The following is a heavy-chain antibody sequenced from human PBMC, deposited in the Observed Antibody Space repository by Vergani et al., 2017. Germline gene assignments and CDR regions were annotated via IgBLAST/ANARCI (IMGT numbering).Heavy chain of an antibody. V-gene: IGHV4-34*01. Sequence: QVQLQQWGAGLLKPSETLSLTCAVYGGSFSGYYWSWIRQPPGKGLEWIGEINHSGSTNYNPSLKSGVTISVDTSKNQFSLKLSSVTAADTAVYYCARGRITMVRGVIRLDGWFDPWGQGTLVTVSS. CDR2: INHSGST. J-gene: IGHJ5*02. CDR3: ARGRITMVRGVIRLDGWFDP. CDR1: GGSFSGYY. D-gene: IGHD3-10*01.